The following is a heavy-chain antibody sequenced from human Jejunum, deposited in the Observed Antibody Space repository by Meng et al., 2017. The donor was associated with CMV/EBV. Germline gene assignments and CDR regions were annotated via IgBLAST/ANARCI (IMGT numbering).Heavy chain of an antibody. CDR1: GFPFSAYG. V-gene: IGHV3-30*04. CDR2: ISYDGSNK. Sequence: GFPFSAYGMPWVRLAPGKGLEWVAVISYDGSNKYYADSVKGRFTISRDNSKNTLYLQMNSLRAEDTAVYYCARLYYDFWSGAFDIWGQGTMVTVSS. CDR3: ARLYYDFWSGAFDI. J-gene: IGHJ3*02. D-gene: IGHD3-3*01.